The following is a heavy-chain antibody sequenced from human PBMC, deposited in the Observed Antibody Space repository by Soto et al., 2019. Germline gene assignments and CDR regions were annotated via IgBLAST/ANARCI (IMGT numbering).Heavy chain of an antibody. CDR3: ARVVRGYSYGTGLDY. Sequence: PSETLSLTCAVYGGSFSGYYWSWIRQPPGKGLEWIGEINHSGSTNYNPSLKSRVTISVDTSKNQFSLKLSSVTAADTAVYYCARVVRGYSYGTGLDYWGQGTLVTVSS. J-gene: IGHJ4*02. V-gene: IGHV4-34*01. CDR2: INHSGST. D-gene: IGHD5-18*01. CDR1: GGSFSGYY.